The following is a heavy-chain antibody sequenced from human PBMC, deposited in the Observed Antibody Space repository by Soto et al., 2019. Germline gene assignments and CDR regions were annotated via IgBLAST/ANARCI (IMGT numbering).Heavy chain of an antibody. Sequence: PSETRSLTCTVSGGSISSGGYYWSWIRQHPGKGLEWIGYIYYSGSTYYNPSLKSRVTISVDTPKRQFSLNLRSVPAADTAVYYCASPRQGNYDFLSGYYALDYWSQGTLVTVSS. J-gene: IGHJ4*02. D-gene: IGHD3-3*01. CDR1: GGSISSGGYY. CDR3: ASPRQGNYDFLSGYYALDY. CDR2: IYYSGST. V-gene: IGHV4-31*03.